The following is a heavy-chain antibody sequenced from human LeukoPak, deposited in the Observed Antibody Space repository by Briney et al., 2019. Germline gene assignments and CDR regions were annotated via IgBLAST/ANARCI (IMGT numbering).Heavy chain of an antibody. CDR1: GLTFNNAW. D-gene: IGHD3-22*01. CDR3: HSYYDSSGYQLDH. CDR2: IKSKTEGGTT. J-gene: IGHJ4*02. Sequence: KPGGSLRLSCAASGLTFNNAWMSWVRQAPGKGLEWLGRIKSKTEGGTTDYPAPVKGRLTISRDDSRSTLYLQMNNLKTEDTAVYYCHSYYDSSGYQLDHWGQGILVTVSS. V-gene: IGHV3-15*01.